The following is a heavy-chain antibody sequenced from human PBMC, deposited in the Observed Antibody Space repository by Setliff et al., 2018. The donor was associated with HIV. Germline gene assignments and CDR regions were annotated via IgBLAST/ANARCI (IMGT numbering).Heavy chain of an antibody. V-gene: IGHV4-59*11. D-gene: IGHD6-19*01. CDR2: IYSTGGT. CDR1: GASITSHY. CDR3: ARVEAYSRGRGGFDP. J-gene: IGHJ5*02. Sequence: PSETLSLTCTVSGASITSHYWSWIRQSPGRELEWIGYIYSTGGTNYNPSLQSRVSISMDASKNKFSLKVTSVTSADTAVYYCARVEAYSRGRGGFDPWGQGTLVTVSS.